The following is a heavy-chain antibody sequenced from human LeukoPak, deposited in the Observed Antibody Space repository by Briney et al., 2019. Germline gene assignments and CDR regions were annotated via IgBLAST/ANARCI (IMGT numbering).Heavy chain of an antibody. Sequence: ASVKVSCKASGYTFTSNQMHWVRQAPGQGLEWMGIINPSAGTTSYAQKFQGRVTVTRDTSTSTVYMELSSLRSEDTAVYYCARESSGRWELWSWGQGTLVTVSS. CDR1: GYTFTSNQ. J-gene: IGHJ5*02. V-gene: IGHV1-46*01. CDR3: ARESSGRWELWS. D-gene: IGHD1-26*01. CDR2: INPSAGTT.